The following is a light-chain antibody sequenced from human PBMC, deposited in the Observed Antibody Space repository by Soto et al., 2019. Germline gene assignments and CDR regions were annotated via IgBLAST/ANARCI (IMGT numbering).Light chain of an antibody. J-gene: IGLJ3*02. V-gene: IGLV2-18*02. CDR1: SSDVGSYNR. CDR2: EVS. Sequence: QSVLTQPPSVSGSPGQSVTISCTGTSSDVGSYNRVSWYQQPPGTVPNLIIYEVSNRPSGVPDRFSGSKSGNTASLTISGLQAEDEADYYCSSFTGSNTWVFGGGTKLTVL. CDR3: SSFTGSNTWV.